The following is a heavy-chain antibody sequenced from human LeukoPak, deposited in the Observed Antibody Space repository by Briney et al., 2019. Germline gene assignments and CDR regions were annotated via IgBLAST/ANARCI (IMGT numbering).Heavy chain of an antibody. V-gene: IGHV3-23*01. D-gene: IGHD6-19*01. J-gene: IGHJ4*02. Sequence: PGGSLRLSCAASGFTLSSYAMSWVRQAPGKGLEWVSAISVSGNTYHADSVKGRFTISRDSSKNTLYLQMNSLRAADTAVYYCAKDTVNSGSSYWGQGTLVTVSS. CDR3: AKDTVNSGSSY. CDR1: GFTLSSYA. CDR2: ISVSGNT.